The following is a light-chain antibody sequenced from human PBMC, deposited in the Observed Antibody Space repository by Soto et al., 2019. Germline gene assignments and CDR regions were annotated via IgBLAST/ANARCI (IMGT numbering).Light chain of an antibody. J-gene: IGKJ2*01. V-gene: IGKV1-6*01. CDR2: AAS. CDR1: QGIRNN. CDR3: LQDYYYPYT. Sequence: AIQMTQSPSSLSASVGDRVAITCRASQGIRNNLGWYQQKPGKAPKLLIYAASSLQSGVPSRFSGSGSGTDFTLTISSLQPEDFATYFCLQDYYYPYTFGQGTKLEIK.